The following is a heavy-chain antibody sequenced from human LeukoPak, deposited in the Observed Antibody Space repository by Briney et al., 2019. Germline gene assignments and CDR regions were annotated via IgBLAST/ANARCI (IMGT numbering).Heavy chain of an antibody. J-gene: IGHJ4*02. D-gene: IGHD3-16*01. CDR2: ISGRDGST. CDR3: AKDGGQGADY. Sequence: GGSLRLSRAASGFSFSSYAMSRVRQAPGKGLEWVSGISGRDGSTYYADSVKGRFTISRDISKNTLYLQMNSLRAEDMAVYYCAKDGGQGADYWGQGTLVTVSS. CDR1: GFSFSSYA. V-gene: IGHV3-23*01.